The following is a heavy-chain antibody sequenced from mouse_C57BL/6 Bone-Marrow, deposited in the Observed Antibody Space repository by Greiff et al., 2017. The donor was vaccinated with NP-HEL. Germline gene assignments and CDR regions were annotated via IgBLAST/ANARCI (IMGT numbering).Heavy chain of an antibody. V-gene: IGHV1-50*01. J-gene: IGHJ3*01. CDR1: GYTFTTYW. D-gene: IGHD1-1*01. CDR3: ARKAYYGRSYEFAY. CDR2: IDPSDSYT. Sequence: VQLQQSGAELVKPGASVKLSCKASGYTFTTYWMQWVKQRPGQGLEWIGEIDPSDSYTNYNQKFKGKATLTVDTSSSTANMQLSSLTSEDSAVYYGARKAYYGRSYEFAYWGQGTLVTVSA.